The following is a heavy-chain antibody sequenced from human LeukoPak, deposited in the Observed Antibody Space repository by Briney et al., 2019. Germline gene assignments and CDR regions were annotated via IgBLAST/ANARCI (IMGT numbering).Heavy chain of an antibody. V-gene: IGHV3-21*01. CDR2: ISSSSSYI. CDR3: AREYSSSLGFDY. J-gene: IGHJ4*02. Sequence: GGSLRLSCAVSEFTFSSYNMTWVRQAPGKGLEWVSSISSSSSYIYYADSVKGRFTISRDNAKNSLFLQMHSLRAEDTAVYYCAREYSSSLGFDYWGQGTLVTVSS. D-gene: IGHD6-6*01. CDR1: EFTFSSYN.